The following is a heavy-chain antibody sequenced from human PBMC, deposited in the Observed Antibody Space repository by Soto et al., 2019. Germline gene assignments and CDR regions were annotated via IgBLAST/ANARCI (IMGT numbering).Heavy chain of an antibody. CDR3: AKNRIPRGYSYGFDY. J-gene: IGHJ4*02. D-gene: IGHD5-18*01. CDR2: ISWNSGSI. V-gene: IGHV3-9*01. CDR1: GFTFSSYA. Sequence: GGSLRLSCAASGFTFSSYAMSWVRQAPGKGLEWVSGISWNSGSIGYADSVKGRFTISRDNAKNSLYLQMNSLRAEDTALYYCAKNRIPRGYSYGFDYWGQGTLVTVSS.